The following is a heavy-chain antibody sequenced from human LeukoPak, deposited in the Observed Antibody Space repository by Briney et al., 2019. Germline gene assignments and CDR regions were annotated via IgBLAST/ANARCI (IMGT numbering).Heavy chain of an antibody. J-gene: IGHJ4*02. Sequence: GGSLRLSCAASGFIVSFNYMSWVRQAPGKGLEWVSVIYHGGGTYYADSVKGRFTISRDNSKNTLYLQMNSLRAEDTAVYYCARSPAAGSAAAFDYWGQGTLVTVSS. CDR2: IYHGGGT. CDR1: GFIVSFNY. V-gene: IGHV3-53*01. D-gene: IGHD6-13*01. CDR3: ARSPAAGSAAAFDY.